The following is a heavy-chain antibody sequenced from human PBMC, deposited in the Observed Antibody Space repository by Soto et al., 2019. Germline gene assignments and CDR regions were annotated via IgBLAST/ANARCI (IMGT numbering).Heavy chain of an antibody. CDR1: GGSISSGDYY. V-gene: IGHV4-30-4*01. D-gene: IGHD3-3*01. CDR3: AREGELYYDFWSGYYRSPRGLFDY. CDR2: IYYSGST. J-gene: IGHJ4*02. Sequence: SETLSLTCTVSGGSISSGDYYWSWIRQPPGKGLEWIGYIYYSGSTYYNPSLKSRVTISVDTSKNQFSLKLSSVTSADTAVYYCAREGELYYDFWSGYYRSPRGLFDYWGQGTLVTVSS.